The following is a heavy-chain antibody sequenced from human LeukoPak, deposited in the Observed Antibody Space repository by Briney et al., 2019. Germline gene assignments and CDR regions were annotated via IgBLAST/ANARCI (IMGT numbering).Heavy chain of an antibody. CDR2: IRSKADAYAT. CDR3: TREYSSGWPFDF. CDR1: GFTFSDSA. Sequence: GGSLRLSCAASGFTFSDSAIHWVRQATAKGLEWVGRIRSKADAYATTYAASLKGRFTISRDDSRNRAYLQMSSLRTEDTAVYYCTREYSSGWPFDFWGQGTLVTVSS. D-gene: IGHD6-19*01. J-gene: IGHJ4*02. V-gene: IGHV3-73*01.